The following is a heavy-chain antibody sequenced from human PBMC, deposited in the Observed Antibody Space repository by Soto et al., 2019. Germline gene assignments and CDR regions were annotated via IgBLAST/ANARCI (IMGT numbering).Heavy chain of an antibody. Sequence: GGSLRLSCAASGFTFSSYGMHWVRQAPGKGLEWVAVIWYDGSNKYYADSVKGRFTISRDNSKNTLYLQMNSLRAEDTAVYYCARSRLTILRYFDWLLPPGLDYWGQGTLVTVSS. CDR2: IWYDGSNK. J-gene: IGHJ4*02. D-gene: IGHD3-9*01. CDR3: ARSRLTILRYFDWLLPPGLDY. CDR1: GFTFSSYG. V-gene: IGHV3-33*01.